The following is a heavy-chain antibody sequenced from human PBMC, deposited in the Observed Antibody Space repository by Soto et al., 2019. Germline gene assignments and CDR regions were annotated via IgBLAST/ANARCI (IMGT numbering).Heavy chain of an antibody. CDR3: AREVITGTNRENYYFDY. Sequence: SETLSLTCAVYGGSFSGYYWSWIRQPPGKGLEWIGEINHSGSTNYNPSLKSRVTISVDTSKNQFSLKLSSVTAADTAVYYCAREVITGTNRENYYFDYWGQGTLVTVS. J-gene: IGHJ4*02. D-gene: IGHD1-20*01. CDR2: INHSGST. V-gene: IGHV4-34*01. CDR1: GGSFSGYY.